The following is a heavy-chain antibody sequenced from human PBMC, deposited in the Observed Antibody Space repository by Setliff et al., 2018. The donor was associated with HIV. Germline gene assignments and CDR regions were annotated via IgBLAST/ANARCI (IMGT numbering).Heavy chain of an antibody. D-gene: IGHD3-22*01. Sequence: SETLSLTCTVSGASINSGIYYWNWIRQYPGKGLEWIGYIDYSGSAYYNPSLKSRVTISVDKSKNQFSLKMSTVTAADTAVYYCARVYDSSGYYFDFWGQGTLVTVSS. CDR1: GASINSGIYY. CDR2: IDYSGSA. CDR3: ARVYDSSGYYFDF. J-gene: IGHJ4*02. V-gene: IGHV4-31*03.